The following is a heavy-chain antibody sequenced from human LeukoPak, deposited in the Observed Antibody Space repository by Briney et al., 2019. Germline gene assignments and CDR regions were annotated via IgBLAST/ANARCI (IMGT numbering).Heavy chain of an antibody. CDR3: ASNSGPYYYAMDV. CDR2: INHSGST. J-gene: IGHJ6*02. D-gene: IGHD6-19*01. Sequence: SETLSLTCAVYGGSFSGYYWSWIRQPPGKGLEWIGEINHSGSTNYNPSLKSRVTISVDKSKNQFSLKLSSVTAADTAVYYCASNSGPYYYAMDVWGQGTTVTVSS. CDR1: GGSFSGYY. V-gene: IGHV4-34*01.